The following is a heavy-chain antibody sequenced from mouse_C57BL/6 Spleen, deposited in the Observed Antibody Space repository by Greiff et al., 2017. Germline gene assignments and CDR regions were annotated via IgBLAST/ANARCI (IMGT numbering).Heavy chain of an antibody. CDR2: ISPNYGTT. V-gene: IGHV1-39*01. CDR1: GYSFTDYN. J-gene: IGHJ3*01. D-gene: IGHD2-4*01. Sequence: EVQLQQSGPELVKPGASVKISCKASGYSFTDYNMNWVKQSTGKGLEWIGVISPNYGTTSYNQKFKGKATLTVDQSTSTAYMQLNSLTSEDSAVYYCARGGYYDYDDGAWFADWGQGTLVTVSA. CDR3: ARGGYYDYDDGAWFAD.